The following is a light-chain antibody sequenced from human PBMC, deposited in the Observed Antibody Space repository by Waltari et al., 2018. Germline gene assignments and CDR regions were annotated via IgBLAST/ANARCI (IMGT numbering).Light chain of an antibody. CDR1: SSNIGAGYD. J-gene: IGLJ1*01. CDR3: QSFDSSLSSHV. CDR2: ANN. V-gene: IGLV1-40*01. Sequence: QSVLTQPPSVSGAPGQRVTISCTGSSSNIGAGYDVHCYQQFPGTAPRLLIRANNNRPSGVPDRFSGSTSGTSASLAVTGLQAEDEADYFCQSFDSSLSSHVFGTGTKVTVL.